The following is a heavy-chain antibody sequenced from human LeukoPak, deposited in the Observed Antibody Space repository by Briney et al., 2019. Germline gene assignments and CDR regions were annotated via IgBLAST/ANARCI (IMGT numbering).Heavy chain of an antibody. V-gene: IGHV3-33*06. CDR1: GFTFSNFG. CDR2: TWYDGSNK. J-gene: IGHJ4*02. D-gene: IGHD6-13*01. Sequence: GGSLRLSCAASGFTFSNFGMHWVRQAPDKGLEWVAATWYDGSNKYYADSVKGRFTISRDNSKNTLYLQMNSLRAEDTAVYYCAKEQLRAAGTRGFDYWGQGTLVTVSS. CDR3: AKEQLRAAGTRGFDY.